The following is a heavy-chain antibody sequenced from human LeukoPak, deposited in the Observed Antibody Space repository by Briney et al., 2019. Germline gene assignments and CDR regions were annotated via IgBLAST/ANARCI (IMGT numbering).Heavy chain of an antibody. CDR2: IYPGDSDT. V-gene: IGHV5-51*01. CDR1: GYSFTSYW. J-gene: IGHJ4*02. D-gene: IGHD1-1*01. Sequence: GESLQISCKGSGYSFTSYWIGWVRQLPGKGLEWMGIIYPGDSDTRYSPSFQGQVTISADKSISTAYLQWSSLKASDTAVYYCARRRGMTQTDYWGQGTLVTVSS. CDR3: ARRRGMTQTDY.